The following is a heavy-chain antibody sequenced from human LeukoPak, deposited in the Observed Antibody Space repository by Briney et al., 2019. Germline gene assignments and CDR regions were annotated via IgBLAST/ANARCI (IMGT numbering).Heavy chain of an antibody. V-gene: IGHV3-21*01. CDR3: ARDCVVVVPAAMRLERSYYYYGMDV. CDR2: ISSRSSYI. J-gene: IGHJ6*02. D-gene: IGHD2-2*01. Sequence: GGSLRLSCAASGFTFSSYSMNWVRQAPGKGLEWVSSISSRSSYIYNADSVKGRFTISRDNDKTSLYLQMNSLRAEDTAVYYCARDCVVVVPAAMRLERSYYYYGMDVWGQGTTVTVSS. CDR1: GFTFSSYS.